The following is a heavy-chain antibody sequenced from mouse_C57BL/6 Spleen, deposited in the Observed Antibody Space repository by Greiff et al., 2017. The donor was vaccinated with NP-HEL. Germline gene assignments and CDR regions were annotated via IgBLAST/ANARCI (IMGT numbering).Heavy chain of an antibody. CDR2: INPNNGGT. Sequence: VQLQQSGPELVKPGASVKISCKASGYTFPDYYMNWVKQSHGKSLEWIGDINPNNGGTSYNQKFKGKATLTVDKSSSTAYMELRSLTSEDSAVYYCARGIYFDYWGQGTTLTVSS. V-gene: IGHV1-26*01. CDR1: GYTFPDYY. J-gene: IGHJ2*01. CDR3: ARGIYFDY.